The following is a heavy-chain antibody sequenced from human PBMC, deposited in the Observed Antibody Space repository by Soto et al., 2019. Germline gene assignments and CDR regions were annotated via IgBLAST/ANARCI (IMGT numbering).Heavy chain of an antibody. Sequence: ASVKVSCKASGGTFSSYTISWVRQAPGQGLEWMGRIIPILGIANYAQKFQGRVTITADKSTSTASMELSSLSSEGSAVYYCARDPGYSYGPHWFDPWGQGTLVTV. D-gene: IGHD5-18*01. J-gene: IGHJ5*02. CDR2: IIPILGIA. CDR1: GGTFSSYT. CDR3: ARDPGYSYGPHWFDP. V-gene: IGHV1-69*04.